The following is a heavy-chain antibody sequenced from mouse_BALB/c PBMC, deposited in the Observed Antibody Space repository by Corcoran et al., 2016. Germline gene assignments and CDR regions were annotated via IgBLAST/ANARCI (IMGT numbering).Heavy chain of an antibody. V-gene: IGHV14-1*02. D-gene: IGHD2-1*01. CDR3: ARYGNYYFDY. Sequence: EVQLQQSGAELVRPGALVKLSCKASGFNINDYYMHWVKQRPEQGLEWIGWIDPENGNTIYDPKFQGKASITTDTSSNTAYLQLSSLTSEDTAVYYCARYGNYYFDYWGQGTTLTVSS. CDR1: GFNINDYY. J-gene: IGHJ2*01. CDR2: IDPENGNT.